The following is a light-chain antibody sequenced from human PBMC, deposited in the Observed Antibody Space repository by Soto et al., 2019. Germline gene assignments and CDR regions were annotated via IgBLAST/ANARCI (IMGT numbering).Light chain of an antibody. V-gene: IGLV2-14*01. J-gene: IGLJ2*01. CDR3: SSYTTSSTRV. CDR2: DVS. Sequence: QSVLTQPASVSGSPGQSITISCTGTSSDVGGSTYVSWYQQHPGKVPKLMIYDVSNRPSGVSNRFSGSKSGITASLTISGLQAEDEADYYCSSYTTSSTRVFGGGTKLTVL. CDR1: SSDVGGSTY.